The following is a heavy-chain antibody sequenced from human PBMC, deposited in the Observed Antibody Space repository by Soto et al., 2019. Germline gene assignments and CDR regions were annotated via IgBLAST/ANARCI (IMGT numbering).Heavy chain of an antibody. CDR1: GGSISSGEYY. J-gene: IGHJ5*02. Sequence: SETLSLTCSVFGGSISSGEYYWSWIRQPPGKGLEWIGYMFYVGATYYNPSLKSRVTISVDTSNNQFSLKLNSVTAADTAVSGCARVVRLCSTPSCRGTNSFDHSGQGTLVTLSS. CDR2: MFYVGAT. D-gene: IGHD2-2*01. CDR3: ARVVRLCSTPSCRGTNSFDH. V-gene: IGHV4-30-4*01.